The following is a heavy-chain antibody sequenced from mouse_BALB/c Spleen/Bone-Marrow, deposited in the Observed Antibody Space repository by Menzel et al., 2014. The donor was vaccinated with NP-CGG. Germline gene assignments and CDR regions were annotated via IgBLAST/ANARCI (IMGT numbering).Heavy chain of an antibody. Sequence: VQLHQSGAELAKPGASVKMSCKASGYTFTDYWMHWVKQRPGQGLEWIGYINPSSGYTEYNQKFKDKATLTADKSSSTAYMQLNILTSEDSAVYYCARRYGSLWYFDVWGAGTTVTVSS. CDR3: ARRYGSLWYFDV. CDR2: INPSSGYT. D-gene: IGHD1-1*01. J-gene: IGHJ1*01. V-gene: IGHV1-7*01. CDR1: GYTFTDYW.